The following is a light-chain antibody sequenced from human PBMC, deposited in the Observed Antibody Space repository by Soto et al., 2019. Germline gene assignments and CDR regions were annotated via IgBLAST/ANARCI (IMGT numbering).Light chain of an antibody. Sequence: QPVLTQPPSASGTPGQRVTVSCSGSSSNIGSNHVYWYQQLPGTAPKLLIYRNDQRPSGVPDRFSGSKSGTSASLAISGLRSEDEADYYCAAWDDSLSEVFGTGTKLTVL. CDR1: SSNIGSNH. CDR2: RND. CDR3: AAWDDSLSEV. V-gene: IGLV1-47*01. J-gene: IGLJ1*01.